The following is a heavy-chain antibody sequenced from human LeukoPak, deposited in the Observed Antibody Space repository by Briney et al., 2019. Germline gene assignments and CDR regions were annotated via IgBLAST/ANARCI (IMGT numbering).Heavy chain of an antibody. CDR2: INPNSGGT. CDR1: GYTFTGYY. J-gene: IGHJ5*02. V-gene: IGHV1-2*02. CDR3: ARLYYYDSSGYPDAAMFDP. Sequence: ASVKVSCKASGYTFTGYYMHWVRQAPGQGLEWMGWINPNSGGTNYAQKFQGRVTMTRDTSISTAYMELSRLRSDDTAVYYCARLYYYDSSGYPDAAMFDPWGQGTLVTVSS. D-gene: IGHD3-22*01.